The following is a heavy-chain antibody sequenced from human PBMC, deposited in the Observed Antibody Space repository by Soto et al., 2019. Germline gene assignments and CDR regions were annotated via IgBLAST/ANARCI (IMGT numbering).Heavy chain of an antibody. Sequence: GGSLRLSCAASGFTFSRYWMHWVRQAPGKGLVWVSRINSDGSSTSYADSVKGRFTISRDNAKNTLYLQMNSLRAEDTAVYYCARSGVVVTAFYYYYGMDVWGQGTTVTVSS. D-gene: IGHD2-21*02. V-gene: IGHV3-74*01. CDR2: INSDGSST. J-gene: IGHJ6*02. CDR3: ARSGVVVTAFYYYYGMDV. CDR1: GFTFSRYW.